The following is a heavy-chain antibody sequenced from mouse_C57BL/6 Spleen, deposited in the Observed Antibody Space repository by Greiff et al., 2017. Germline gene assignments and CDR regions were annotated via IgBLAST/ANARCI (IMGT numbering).Heavy chain of an antibody. J-gene: IGHJ3*01. CDR2: ISSGGNYI. CDR1: GFTFRSYA. D-gene: IGHD3-2*02. Sequence: LVESGAGLVKPGGSLKLSCAASGFTFRSYAMSWVRQTPEKRLEWVAYISSGGNYIYYADTVKGRFTISRDNARNTLYLQRSSLKSEDTAMYYGTRDSSALFAYWGQGTLVTVSA. V-gene: IGHV5-9-1*02. CDR3: TRDSSALFAY.